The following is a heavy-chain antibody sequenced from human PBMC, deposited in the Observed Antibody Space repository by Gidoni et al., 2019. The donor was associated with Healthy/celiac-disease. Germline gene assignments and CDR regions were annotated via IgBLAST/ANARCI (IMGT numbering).Heavy chain of an antibody. CDR1: GGTFSSYT. CDR3: ARGPTPYGDPSLLVLLPMDV. D-gene: IGHD4-17*01. J-gene: IGHJ6*03. CDR2: IIPILGIA. Sequence: QVQLVQSGAEVKKPGSSVKVSCKASGGTFSSYTISWVRQAPGQGLEWMGRIIPILGIANYAQKFQGRVTITADKSTSTAYMELSSLRSEDTAVYYCARGPTPYGDPSLLVLLPMDVWGKGTTVTVSS. V-gene: IGHV1-69*02.